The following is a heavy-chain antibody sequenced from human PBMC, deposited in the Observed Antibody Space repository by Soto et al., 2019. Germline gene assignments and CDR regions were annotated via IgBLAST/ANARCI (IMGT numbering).Heavy chain of an antibody. D-gene: IGHD1-26*01. CDR2: ISGSGVPK. CDR1: GFIFSSSA. J-gene: IGHJ4*02. CDR3: AKDRSPGATTWNVY. V-gene: IGHV3-23*01. Sequence: SLRLSCVVSGFIFSSSAMNWVRHAPGKGLEWVSTISGSGVPKYYADSVKGRFTISRDNSNNTVSLRMNGLRSEDAAVYYCAKDRSPGATTWNVYWGQGTVVTVSS.